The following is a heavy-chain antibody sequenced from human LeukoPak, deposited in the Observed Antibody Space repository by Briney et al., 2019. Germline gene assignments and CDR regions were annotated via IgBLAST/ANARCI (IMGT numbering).Heavy chain of an antibody. D-gene: IGHD5-18*01. CDR3: ARPRSMVDTSYGQNWFDP. J-gene: IGHJ5*02. Sequence: SETLSLTCTVSGGSISSSSYYWGWIRQPPGKGLEWIGSIYYSGSTYYNPSLRSRVTISVDTSKNQFSLKLSSVTAADTAVYYCARPRSMVDTSYGQNWFDPWGQGTLVTVSS. CDR1: GGSISSSSYY. CDR2: IYYSGST. V-gene: IGHV4-39*01.